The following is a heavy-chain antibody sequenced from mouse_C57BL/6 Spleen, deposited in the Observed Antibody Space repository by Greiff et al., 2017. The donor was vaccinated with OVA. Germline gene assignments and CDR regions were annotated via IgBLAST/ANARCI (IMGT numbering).Heavy chain of an antibody. CDR1: GYTFTDYY. Sequence: VQLQQSGAELVRPGASVKLSCKASGYTFTDYYINWVKQRPGQGLEWIARIYPGSGNTYYNEKFKGKATLTAEKSSSTAYMQLSSLTSEDSAVYFCASCITTVVEWYFDVWGTGTTVTVSS. V-gene: IGHV1-76*01. CDR3: ASCITTVVEWYFDV. CDR2: IYPGSGNT. J-gene: IGHJ1*03. D-gene: IGHD1-1*01.